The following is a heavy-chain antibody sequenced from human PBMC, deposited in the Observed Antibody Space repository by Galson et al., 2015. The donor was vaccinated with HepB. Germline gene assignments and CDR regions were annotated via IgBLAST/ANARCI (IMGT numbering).Heavy chain of an antibody. V-gene: IGHV1-2*06. CDR2: INPKRGDT. J-gene: IGHJ4*02. CDR1: GYTFNDKH. Sequence: SVKVSCKASGYTFNDKHMHWVRQAPGQGLEWMGRINPKRGDTNYAQKFQGRVTMTRDTSNSTAYMELTRLRSDDTAVYYCARTKLAQWGDYDYWGQGTQLTVTS. CDR3: ARTKLAQWGDYDY. D-gene: IGHD4-17*01.